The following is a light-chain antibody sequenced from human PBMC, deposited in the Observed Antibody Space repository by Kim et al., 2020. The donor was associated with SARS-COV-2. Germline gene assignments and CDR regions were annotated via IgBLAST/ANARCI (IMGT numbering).Light chain of an antibody. CDR3: QAWDSSTVV. CDR2: QDT. CDR1: KLGDKY. Sequence: VSPGQTASITCSGDKLGDKYACWYQQKPGQSPILVVYQDTKRPSGIPERFSGSNSGTTATLTISGTQAMDEADYYCQAWDSSTVVFGGGTQLTVL. V-gene: IGLV3-1*01. J-gene: IGLJ2*01.